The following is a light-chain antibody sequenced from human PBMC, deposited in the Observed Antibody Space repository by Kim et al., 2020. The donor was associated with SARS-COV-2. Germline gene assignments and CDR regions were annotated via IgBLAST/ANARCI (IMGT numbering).Light chain of an antibody. CDR1: QGISSC. V-gene: IGKV1-9*01. CDR3: QHLNSDPPA. J-gene: IGKJ4*01. CDR2: VAS. Sequence: ASAGDIVIITCRGSQGISSCLGWFQPKPGKAPKLLMYVASTLQSGVPSRFSGSGSRTDYSLTIGSLQPEDFAAYSCQHLNSDPPAFGGGTKVDIK.